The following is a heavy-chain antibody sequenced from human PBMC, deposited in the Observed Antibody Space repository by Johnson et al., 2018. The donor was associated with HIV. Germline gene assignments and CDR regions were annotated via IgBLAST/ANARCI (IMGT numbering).Heavy chain of an antibody. V-gene: IGHV3-9*01. CDR2: IRWNSGNI. Sequence: VQLVESGGGVVRPGGSLRLSCAASGFTFDDYAMHWVRQAPGKGLEWVSSIRWNSGNIGYADSVKGRFTISRDNAKNSLYLQMNSLRAEDTALYYCAKDIWQYMYGAVDVWGQGTMVTVSS. D-gene: IGHD2-8*01. J-gene: IGHJ3*01. CDR1: GFTFDDYA. CDR3: AKDIWQYMYGAVDV.